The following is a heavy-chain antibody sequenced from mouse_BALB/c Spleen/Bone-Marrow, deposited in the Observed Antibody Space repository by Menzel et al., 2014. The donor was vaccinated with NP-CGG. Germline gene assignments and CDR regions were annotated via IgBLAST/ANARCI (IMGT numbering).Heavy chain of an antibody. Sequence: DLVKPGASVKLPCKASGYTFTNFWINWIKQRPGQCLEWIGRIAPGSGTTYYNEMFKGKATLTRDTSSSTAYIQLSSLSTEDSAVYCCARYDYAMDYWGQGTSVTVSS. CDR1: GYTFTNFW. CDR2: IAPGSGTT. V-gene: IGHV1S41*01. CDR3: ARYDYAMDY. J-gene: IGHJ4*01. D-gene: IGHD2-3*01.